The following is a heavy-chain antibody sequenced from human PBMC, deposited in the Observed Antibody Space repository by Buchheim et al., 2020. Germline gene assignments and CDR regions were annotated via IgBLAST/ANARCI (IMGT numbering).Heavy chain of an antibody. D-gene: IGHD6-19*01. J-gene: IGHJ4*02. CDR3: ARGQDYSSGWYSPPNPDY. Sequence: QVQLQESGPGLVKPSETLSLTCTVSGGSISSYYWSWIRQPPGKGLEWIGYIYYSGSTNYNPSLKSRVTISVDTSKNQFSLKLSSVTAADTAVYYCARGQDYSSGWYSPPNPDYWGQGTL. V-gene: IGHV4-59*01. CDR2: IYYSGST. CDR1: GGSISSYY.